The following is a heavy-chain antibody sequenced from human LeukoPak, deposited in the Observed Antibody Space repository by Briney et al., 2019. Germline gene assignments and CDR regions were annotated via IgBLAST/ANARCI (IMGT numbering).Heavy chain of an antibody. CDR3: ASAGHDGIGYKVC. D-gene: IGHD3-22*01. J-gene: IGHJ4*02. Sequence: ASETLSLTCAVSGGSISSSNWWSWVRQPPGKGLEWIGEIYHSGSANYNPSLKSRVTISVDKSKNQFSLRLSSVTAADTAVYYCASAGHDGIGYKVCWGQGILVTVSS. CDR1: GGSISSSNW. CDR2: IYHSGSA. V-gene: IGHV4-4*02.